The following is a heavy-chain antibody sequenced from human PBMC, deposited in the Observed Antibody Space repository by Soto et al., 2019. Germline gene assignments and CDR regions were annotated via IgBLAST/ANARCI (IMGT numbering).Heavy chain of an antibody. V-gene: IGHV3-23*01. CDR3: AKGGYDSSGHSLYQFDS. J-gene: IGHJ4*02. CDR2: ISGGGGNK. Sequence: GGTLRLSCAPAALTPSRCTMHSVRQAPGQRIDCFRNISGGGGNKYYADSVKRRFTISRDNSKSTLYLQMNSLRAEDTAVYYCAKGGYDSSGHSLYQFDSWGQGTLVTVSS. D-gene: IGHD3-22*01. CDR1: ALTPSRCT.